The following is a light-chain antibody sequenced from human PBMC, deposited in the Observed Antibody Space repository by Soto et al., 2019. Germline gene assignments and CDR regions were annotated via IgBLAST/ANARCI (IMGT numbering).Light chain of an antibody. CDR3: QQYNNWPRT. Sequence: MTQSPATLYLTPGDGAPLSCRASQSLRSSLAWYQQKPGQAPRLLIYGASTRATGIPARFSGSGSGTEFTLTITSLQSEDFAVYYCQQYNNWPRTFGQGTNVDI. J-gene: IGKJ1*01. V-gene: IGKV3-15*01. CDR1: QSLRSS. CDR2: GAS.